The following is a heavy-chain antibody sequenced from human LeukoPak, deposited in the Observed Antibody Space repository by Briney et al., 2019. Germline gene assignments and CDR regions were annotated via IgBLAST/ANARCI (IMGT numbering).Heavy chain of an antibody. D-gene: IGHD3-10*01. CDR1: GGPISSSRYY. CDR3: ARLSPYLGSGSSAFPDDF. V-gene: IGHV4-39*01. CDR2: IYYSGST. Sequence: PSETLSLTCTVSGGPISSSRYYWGWIRQPPGKGLEWIGSIYYSGSTYYNPSLKSRVTISVDTSKNQFSLKLSSVTAADTAVCYCARLSPYLGSGSSAFPDDFWGQGTLVTVS. J-gene: IGHJ4*02.